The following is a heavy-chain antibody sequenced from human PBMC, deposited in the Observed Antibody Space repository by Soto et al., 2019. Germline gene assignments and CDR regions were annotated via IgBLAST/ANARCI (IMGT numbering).Heavy chain of an antibody. CDR1: GTSFNDYY. J-gene: IGHJ4*01. Sequence: SETLSLTCAVYGTSFNDYYWTWIRQSPGKGLEWIGEINHSGSANYNPSLKSRVTISVDTSKNQFSLKLKSVTAADTAVYYCARDSLYSYYGSRHWGQGTLVTVSS. V-gene: IGHV4-34*01. D-gene: IGHD3-10*01. CDR2: INHSGSA. CDR3: ARDSLYSYYGSRH.